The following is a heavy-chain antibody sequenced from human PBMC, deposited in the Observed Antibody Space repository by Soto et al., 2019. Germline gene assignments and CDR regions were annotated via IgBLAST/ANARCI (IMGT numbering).Heavy chain of an antibody. V-gene: IGHV3-9*01. CDR1: GFTFDDYA. CDR3: AKDTYYGSGGYHGMDV. Sequence: EVQLVESGGGLVQPGRSLRLSCAASGFTFDDYAMHWVRQVPGKGLEWVSGVSWNSGSIGYADSVKGRFTISRDNAKKSLYLQMNSLRAGDTALYYCAKDTYYGSGGYHGMDVWGQGTTVTVSS. J-gene: IGHJ6*02. CDR2: VSWNSGSI. D-gene: IGHD3-10*01.